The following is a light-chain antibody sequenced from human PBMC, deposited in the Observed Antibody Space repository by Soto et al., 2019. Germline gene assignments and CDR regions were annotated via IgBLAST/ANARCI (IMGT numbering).Light chain of an antibody. Sequence: QSVLTQPPSASGTPGQRVTISCSGSISNLGSNFIYWYQQLPGAAPKLLISRNNERPSGVPDRFSASKSGTSASLAISGLRSEDEAEYHCAAWDDSLSGVVFGGGTKLTVL. J-gene: IGLJ3*02. CDR3: AAWDDSLSGVV. V-gene: IGLV1-47*01. CDR1: ISNLGSNF. CDR2: RNN.